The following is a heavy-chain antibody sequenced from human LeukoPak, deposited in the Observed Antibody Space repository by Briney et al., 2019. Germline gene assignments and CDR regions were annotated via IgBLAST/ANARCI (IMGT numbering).Heavy chain of an antibody. Sequence: SVKVSCKASGYTFTGYYMHWVRQAPGQGLEWMGWVNPNSGGTNYAQKFQGRVTMTRDTSISTAYMGLSRLRSDDTAVYYCARVGKEWMVVNTYYMNVWGKGTTVTVSS. J-gene: IGHJ6*03. D-gene: IGHD6-19*01. V-gene: IGHV1-2*02. CDR2: VNPNSGGT. CDR3: ARVGKEWMVVNTYYMNV. CDR1: GYTFTGYY.